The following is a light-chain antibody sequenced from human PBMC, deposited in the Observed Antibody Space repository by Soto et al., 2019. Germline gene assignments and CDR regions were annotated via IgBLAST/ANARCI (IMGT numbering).Light chain of an antibody. Sequence: DIQMTQSPSTLSGSVGDRVTITCRASQTISSWLAWYQQKPGKAPNLLIYKASHLENGVPSRFSGSGSGTEFTLTISSLQPDDFATYYCQHYYGFSRTFGQGTKVDIK. V-gene: IGKV1-5*03. CDR1: QTISSW. J-gene: IGKJ1*01. CDR3: QHYYGFSRT. CDR2: KAS.